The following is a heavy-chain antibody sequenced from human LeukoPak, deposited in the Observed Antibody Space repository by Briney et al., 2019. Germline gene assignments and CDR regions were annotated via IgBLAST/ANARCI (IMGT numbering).Heavy chain of an antibody. CDR1: GGSISSYY. CDR2: IYTSGST. Sequence: SETLSLTCTVSGGSISSYYWSWIRLPAGKGLEWIGRIYTSGSTNYNPSLKSRVTMSVDTSKNQFSLKLSSVTAADTAVYYCARPSIAPGPFDIWGQGTMVTVSS. CDR3: ARPSIAPGPFDI. J-gene: IGHJ3*02. V-gene: IGHV4-4*07.